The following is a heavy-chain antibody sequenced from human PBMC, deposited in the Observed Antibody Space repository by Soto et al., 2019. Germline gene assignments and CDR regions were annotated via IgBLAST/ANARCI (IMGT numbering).Heavy chain of an antibody. CDR2: MNPGSGDT. Sequence: ASVKVSCKASGYSFTNNDVSWVRQATGQGLEWMGWMNPGSGDTGYAQKFQGRVTMTRDISIATAYMELSSLRSDDTAIYYCARIATFGSLNWYDPWGQGALVTV. CDR3: ARIATFGSLNWYDP. J-gene: IGHJ5*02. V-gene: IGHV1-8*01. CDR1: GYSFTNND. D-gene: IGHD3-16*01.